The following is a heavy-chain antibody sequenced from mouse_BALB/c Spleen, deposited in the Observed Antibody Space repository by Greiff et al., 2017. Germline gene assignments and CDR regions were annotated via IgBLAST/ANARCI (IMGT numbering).Heavy chain of an antibody. CDR3: VRGED. CDR2: ISSGGSYT. V-gene: IGHV5-9-4*01. CDR1: GFTFSSYA. Sequence: EVQRVESGGGLVKPGGSLKLSCAASGFTFSSYAMSWVRQSPEKRLEWVAEISSGGSYTYYPDTVTGRFTISRDNAKNTLYLEMSSLRSEDTAMYYCVRGEDWGQGTLVTVSA. J-gene: IGHJ3*01.